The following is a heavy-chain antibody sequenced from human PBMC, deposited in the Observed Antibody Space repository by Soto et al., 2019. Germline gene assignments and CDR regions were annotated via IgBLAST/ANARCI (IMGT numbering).Heavy chain of an antibody. CDR3: AGDGISFSFDP. CDR1: GFTFSSYA. Sequence: LRLSCAASGFTFSSYAMSWARQAPGKGLEWVSSISSSSSYIYYTDSVKGRFTISRDNAKNSLYLQMNSLRAEDTAVYYCAGDGISFSFDPWGQGTLVTVSS. CDR2: ISSSSSYI. D-gene: IGHD1-20*01. V-gene: IGHV3-21*01. J-gene: IGHJ5*02.